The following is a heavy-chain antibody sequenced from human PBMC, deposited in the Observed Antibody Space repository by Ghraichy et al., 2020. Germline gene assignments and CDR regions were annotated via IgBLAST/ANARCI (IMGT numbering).Heavy chain of an antibody. CDR1: GFTFSSYW. J-gene: IGHJ3*01. V-gene: IGHV3-7*01. CDR2: IKYDGSGK. Sequence: GGSLRLSCAASGFTFSSYWMSWVRQAPGKGLEWVANIKYDGSGKYYVDSVNGRFTISRDNAKNSLYLQMNSLRAEDTAVYYCVRDLFRRQQLTFDVWGQGTMVTVSS. CDR3: VRDLFRRQQLTFDV. D-gene: IGHD6-13*01.